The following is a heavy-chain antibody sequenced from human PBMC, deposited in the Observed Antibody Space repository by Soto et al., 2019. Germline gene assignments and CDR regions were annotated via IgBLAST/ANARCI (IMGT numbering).Heavy chain of an antibody. V-gene: IGHV4-39*01. CDR1: GGSIISSTYY. D-gene: IGHD3-16*01. J-gene: IGHJ5*01. CDR3: ARRIRHYDFLDS. CDR2: IHFDGYT. Sequence: TLSLTCAVSGGSIISSTYYWDWIRRPPGEGLEWIGTIHFDGYTFYNPSLRSRVTMSVDTSKNQFFLNLTSVTAADTAVYYCARRIRHYDFLDSWGRGTLVTVSS.